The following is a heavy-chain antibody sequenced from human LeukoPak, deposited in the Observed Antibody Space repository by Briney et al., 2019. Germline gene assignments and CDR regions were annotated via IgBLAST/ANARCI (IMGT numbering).Heavy chain of an antibody. CDR3: ARGVPSPVGYCSSTSCYTGGWFDP. D-gene: IGHD2-2*02. CDR2: INPNSGGT. V-gene: IGHV1-2*02. CDR1: GYTFTSYY. J-gene: IGHJ5*02. Sequence: ASVKVSCKASGYTFTSYYMHWVRQAPGQGLEWMGWINPNSGGTNYAQKFQGRVTMTRDTSISTAYMELSRLRSDDTAVYYCARGVPSPVGYCSSTSCYTGGWFDPWGQGTLVTVSS.